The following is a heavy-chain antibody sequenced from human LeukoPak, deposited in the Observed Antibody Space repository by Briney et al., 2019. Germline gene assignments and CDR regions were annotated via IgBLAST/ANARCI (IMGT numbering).Heavy chain of an antibody. V-gene: IGHV3-23*01. CDR2: ISGSGDGT. Sequence: GGSLRLSCAASGFTLINFAMNWVRRAPGKGLEWVSTISGSGDGTYYADSVKGRFTISRDNSKNTLFLQMSSLSADDTALYYCAKGRLQEGTVFRGVITPVDYWGEGTLVTVTS. D-gene: IGHD3-10*01. CDR3: AKGRLQEGTVFRGVITPVDY. J-gene: IGHJ4*02. CDR1: GFTLINFA.